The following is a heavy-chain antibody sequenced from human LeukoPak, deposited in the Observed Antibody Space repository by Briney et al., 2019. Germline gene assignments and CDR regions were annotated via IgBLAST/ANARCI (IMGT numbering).Heavy chain of an antibody. CDR1: GYTLTGYG. CDR2: ISAYNGNT. CDR3: ARDRSIAVASEIDY. D-gene: IGHD6-19*01. J-gene: IGHJ4*02. V-gene: IGHV1-18*01. Sequence: GASVKVSCKASGYTLTGYGISWVRQAPGQGLEWMGWISAYNGNTIYAQKLQGRVTMTTDTSTSTAYMELRSLRSDDTAVYYCARDRSIAVASEIDYWGQGTLVTVSS.